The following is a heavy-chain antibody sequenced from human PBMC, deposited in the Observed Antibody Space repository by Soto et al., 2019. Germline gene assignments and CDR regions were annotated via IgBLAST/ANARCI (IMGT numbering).Heavy chain of an antibody. V-gene: IGHV3-7*01. CDR3: VRDGWYSSGYFDQ. D-gene: IGHD6-19*01. Sequence: PGGSLRLSCEASGFTFRTYWMTWVRQAPGKGLEWVASIKQDGREKYYVDFVKGRSAISRDNGKKALYLQMNSLRADDTAVYNCVRDGWYSSGYFDQWGQGTQVTVSS. CDR2: IKQDGREK. J-gene: IGHJ4*02. CDR1: GFTFRTYW.